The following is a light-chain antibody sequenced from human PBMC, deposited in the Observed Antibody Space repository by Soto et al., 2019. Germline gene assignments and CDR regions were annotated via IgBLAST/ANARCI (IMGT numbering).Light chain of an antibody. CDR1: QSVSSSY. CDR3: QQYGNSIFT. J-gene: IGKJ3*01. Sequence: EIVLTQSPGTLSLSPGKRATLSCRASQSVSSSYLAWYQQKPGQAPRLLIYGASSRATGIPDRFSGSGSGTDFTLTISRLEPEDFAVYYCQQYGNSIFTFGPGTKVDIK. CDR2: GAS. V-gene: IGKV3-20*01.